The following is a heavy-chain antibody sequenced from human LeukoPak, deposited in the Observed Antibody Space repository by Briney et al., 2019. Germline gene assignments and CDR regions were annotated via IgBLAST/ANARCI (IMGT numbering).Heavy chain of an antibody. J-gene: IGHJ4*02. V-gene: IGHV4-38-2*02. D-gene: IGHD5-18*01. CDR3: ARVSGAIVNSYYFDY. CDR1: GYSISSGYY. Sequence: SETLSLTCSVSGYSISSGYYWGWIRQPPGKGLEGIGSIYHSGSTYYNPSLKSRVTISVDTSKNQFSLKLSSVTAADTAVYYCARVSGAIVNSYYFDYWGQGTLVTVSS. CDR2: IYHSGST.